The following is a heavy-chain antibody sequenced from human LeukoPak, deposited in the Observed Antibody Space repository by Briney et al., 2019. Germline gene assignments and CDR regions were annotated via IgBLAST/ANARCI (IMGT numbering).Heavy chain of an antibody. Sequence: PSETLSLTYTVSGGSISSYYWSWIRQPPGKGLEWIGYIYYSGSTNYNPSLKSRVTISVDTSKNQFSLKLSSVTAADTAVYYCARHQGYGDYGTFDYWGQGTLVTVSS. V-gene: IGHV4-59*08. D-gene: IGHD4-17*01. CDR2: IYYSGST. CDR3: ARHQGYGDYGTFDY. J-gene: IGHJ4*02. CDR1: GGSISSYY.